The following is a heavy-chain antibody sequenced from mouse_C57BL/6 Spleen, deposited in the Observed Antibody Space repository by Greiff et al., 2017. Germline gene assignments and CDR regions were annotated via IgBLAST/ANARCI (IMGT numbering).Heavy chain of an antibody. CDR1: GYSFTGYY. J-gene: IGHJ4*01. Sequence: EVQLQQSGPELVKPGASVKISCKASGYSFTGYYMNWVKQSPEKSLEWIGEINPSTGGTTYNQKFKAKATLTVDKSSSTAYMQLKSLTSEDSAVYYCARGGTTVVEYYAMDYWGQGTSVTVSS. CDR3: ARGGTTVVEYYAMDY. CDR2: INPSTGGT. V-gene: IGHV1-42*01. D-gene: IGHD1-1*01.